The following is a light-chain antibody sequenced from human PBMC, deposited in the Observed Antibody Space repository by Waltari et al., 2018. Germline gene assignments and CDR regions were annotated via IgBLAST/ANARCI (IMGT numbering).Light chain of an antibody. CDR1: KLGDKY. V-gene: IGLV3-1*01. CDR2: QDN. J-gene: IGLJ2*01. CDR3: QAWDSDTDVV. Sequence: SYELIQPPSVSVSPGQTASITCSGDKLGDKYACWYQQKPGQSPVLVIYQDNKRPSGIPERFSGSNSGNTATLTISGTQTMDGADYYCQAWDSDTDVVFGGGTKLTVL.